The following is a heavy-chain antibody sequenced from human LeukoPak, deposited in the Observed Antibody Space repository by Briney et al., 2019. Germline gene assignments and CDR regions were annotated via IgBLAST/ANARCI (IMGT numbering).Heavy chain of an antibody. V-gene: IGHV4-59*01. CDR2: IYYSGST. Sequence: SETLSLTCTVSGGSISSYYWSWIRQPPGKGLEWIGYIYYSGSTNYNPSLKSRVTMSVDTSRSQFSLTLSSVTAADTAVYYCARGATTWSDYWGQGTLVTVSS. CDR3: ARGATTWSDY. D-gene: IGHD1-26*01. CDR1: GGSISSYY. J-gene: IGHJ4*02.